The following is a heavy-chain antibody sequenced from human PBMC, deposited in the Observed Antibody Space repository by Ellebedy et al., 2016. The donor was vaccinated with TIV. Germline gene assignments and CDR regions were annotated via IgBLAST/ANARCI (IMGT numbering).Heavy chain of an antibody. CDR2: LFIDGTT. V-gene: IGHV3-66*01. D-gene: IGHD6-13*01. Sequence: GESLKISCAASDLTVSSNYMSWVRQAPGKGLEWGSVLFIDGTTYYADSVKGRFTISRDNSKNTLYLQMSSLRAEDTAVYYCARETFNDVDLKVWGIFDFWGQGTVVTVSS. CDR3: ARETFNDVDLKVWGIFDF. J-gene: IGHJ3*01. CDR1: DLTVSSNY.